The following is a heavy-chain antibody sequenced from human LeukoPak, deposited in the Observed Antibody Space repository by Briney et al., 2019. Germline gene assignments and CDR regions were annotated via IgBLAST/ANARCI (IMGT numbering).Heavy chain of an antibody. Sequence: PGGSLRLSCAVSGFTFSSSAINWVCQAPGKGLEWVSTISGSGYSTYYADSVKGRFTISRDNSKNTLYLQVNSLRAEDTAVYYCAKVRRNSTSWYLVDYWGQGTLVTVSS. CDR1: GFTFSSSA. V-gene: IGHV3-23*01. D-gene: IGHD6-13*01. CDR2: ISGSGYST. CDR3: AKVRRNSTSWYLVDY. J-gene: IGHJ4*02.